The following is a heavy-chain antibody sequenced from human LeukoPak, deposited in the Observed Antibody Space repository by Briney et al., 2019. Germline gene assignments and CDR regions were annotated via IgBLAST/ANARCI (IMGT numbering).Heavy chain of an antibody. J-gene: IGHJ4*02. D-gene: IGHD2-2*01. CDR1: GFTFSSYA. CDR2: ISGSGGST. Sequence: KAGGSLRLSCAASGFTFSSYAMSWVRQAPGKGLEWVSAISGSGGSTYYADSVKGRFAISRDNSKNSLYLQMNSLRAEDTAIYYCAKEGSHTTYADYWGRGTLVTVSS. V-gene: IGHV3-23*01. CDR3: AKEGSHTTYADY.